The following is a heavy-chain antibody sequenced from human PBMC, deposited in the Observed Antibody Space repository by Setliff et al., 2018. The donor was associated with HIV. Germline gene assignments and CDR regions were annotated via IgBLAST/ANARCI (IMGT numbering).Heavy chain of an antibody. V-gene: IGHV1-46*01. CDR2: VNPSGGST. Sequence: ASVKVSCKASGYTFTSYYMHWVRQAPGQGLEWLGMVNPSGGSTAYAQKFQGRVTMTRDTSTSTVYMELSSLRSEDTAVYYCARRGVGTSDAFDLWGQGTMVTVS. D-gene: IGHD2-8*01. J-gene: IGHJ3*01. CDR3: ARRGVGTSDAFDL. CDR1: GYTFTSYY.